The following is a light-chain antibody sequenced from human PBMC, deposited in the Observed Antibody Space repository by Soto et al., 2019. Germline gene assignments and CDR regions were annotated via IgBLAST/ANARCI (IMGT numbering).Light chain of an antibody. CDR1: SSDIGAYNY. J-gene: IGLJ1*01. CDR3: SSYTGSSTPYV. V-gene: IGLV2-14*01. Sequence: QSALTQSASVSGSPGQSITISCTGTSSDIGAYNYVSWYQQHPGNAPKLMIYEVSNRPSGVSNRFSGSKSGNTASLTISGLQDEDEADYYCSSYTGSSTPYVFGTGTKVTVL. CDR2: EVS.